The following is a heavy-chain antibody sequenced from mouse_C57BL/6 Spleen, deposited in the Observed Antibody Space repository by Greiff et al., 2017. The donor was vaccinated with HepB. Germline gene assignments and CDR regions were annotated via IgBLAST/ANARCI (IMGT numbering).Heavy chain of an antibody. J-gene: IGHJ4*01. Sequence: QVQLQQPGAELVRPGSSVKLSCKASGYTFTSYWMDWVKQRPGQGLEWIGNIYPSDSETHYNQKFKDKATLTVDKSSSTAYMQLSSLTSEDSAVYYCARRVLRGAMDYWGQGTSVTVSS. D-gene: IGHD1-1*01. CDR2: IYPSDSET. V-gene: IGHV1-61*01. CDR1: GYTFTSYW. CDR3: ARRVLRGAMDY.